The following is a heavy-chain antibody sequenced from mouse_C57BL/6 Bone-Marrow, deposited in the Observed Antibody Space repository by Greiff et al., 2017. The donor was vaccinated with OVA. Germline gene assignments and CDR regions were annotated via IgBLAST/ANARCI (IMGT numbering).Heavy chain of an antibody. CDR3: ARRGYDGYFDY. CDR1: GYTFTSYW. J-gene: IGHJ2*01. CDR2: IDPSDSET. V-gene: IGHV1-52*01. D-gene: IGHD2-2*01. Sequence: QVQLQQPGAELVRPGSSVKLSCKASGYTFTSYWMHWVKQRPIQGLEWIGNIDPSDSETHYNQKFKDKATLTVDKSSSTAYMQLSSLTSEDSAVYYGARRGYDGYFDYWGQGTTLTVSS.